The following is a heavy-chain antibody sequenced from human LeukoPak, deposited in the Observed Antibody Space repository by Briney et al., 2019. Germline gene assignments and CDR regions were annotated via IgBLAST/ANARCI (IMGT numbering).Heavy chain of an antibody. D-gene: IGHD3-9*01. CDR1: GYTFTSYG. Sequence: ASVKVSCKASGYTFTSYGISWVRQAPGQGLEWMGWISAYNGNTNYAQKLQGRVTMTTDTSTSTAYVELRSLRSDDTAVYYCARDGWYYDILTGYVDYWGQGTLVTVSS. CDR2: ISAYNGNT. CDR3: ARDGWYYDILTGYVDY. J-gene: IGHJ4*02. V-gene: IGHV1-18*04.